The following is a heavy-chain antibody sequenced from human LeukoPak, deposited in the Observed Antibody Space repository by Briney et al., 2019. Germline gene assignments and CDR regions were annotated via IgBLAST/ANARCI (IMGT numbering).Heavy chain of an antibody. CDR1: GYTFTSYG. CDR2: ISAYNGNT. V-gene: IGHV1-18*01. CDR3: ARDPFSSRSLGYSSGWPSFDY. J-gene: IGHJ4*02. D-gene: IGHD6-19*01. Sequence: ASVKVSCKASGYTFTSYGISWVRQAPGQGLEWMGWISAYNGNTNYAQKLQGRVTMTTGTSTSTAYMELRSLRSDDTAVYYCARDPFSSRSLGYSSGWPSFDYWGQGTLVTVSS.